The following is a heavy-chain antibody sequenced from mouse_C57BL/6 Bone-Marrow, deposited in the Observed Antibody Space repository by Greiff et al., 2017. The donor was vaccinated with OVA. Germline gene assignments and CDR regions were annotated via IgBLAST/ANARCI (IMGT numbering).Heavy chain of an antibody. V-gene: IGHV2-9*01. Sequence: QVQLKESGPGLVAPSQSLSITCTVSGFSLTSYGVDWVRQPPGKGLEWLGVIWGGGSTNYNSALMSRLRISKDHSKSQVCLKMNSLQTDDTAMYYCAEQGGDYGSKVGAMDDWGQGTSVTVSS. J-gene: IGHJ4*01. CDR3: AEQGGDYGSKVGAMDD. CDR2: IWGGGST. D-gene: IGHD1-1*01. CDR1: GFSLTSYG.